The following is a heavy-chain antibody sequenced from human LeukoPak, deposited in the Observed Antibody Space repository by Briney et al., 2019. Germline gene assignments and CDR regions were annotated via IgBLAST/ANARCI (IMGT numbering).Heavy chain of an antibody. CDR3: ARDIQVYRGGDCHPDALDY. V-gene: IGHV3-30-3*01. Sequence: GGALRLSCAASGFTFSSYAMHWVRQAPGKGLEWVAVISYDGSKKYYADSVNGRFTISRDNSKNTLYLQMNSLRAEDTAVYYCARDIQVYRGGDCHPDALDYWGEGTLVTVSS. CDR1: GFTFSSYA. J-gene: IGHJ4*02. CDR2: ISYDGSKK. D-gene: IGHD2-21*02.